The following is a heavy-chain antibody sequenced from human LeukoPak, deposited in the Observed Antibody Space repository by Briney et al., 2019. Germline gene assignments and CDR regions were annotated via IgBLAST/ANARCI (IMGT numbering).Heavy chain of an antibody. CDR2: IYHSGST. J-gene: IGHJ4*02. CDR3: ARLGRYYYDSSGYYLEVYIDY. CDR1: GYSLSSGYY. V-gene: IGHV4-38-2*01. D-gene: IGHD3-22*01. Sequence: SETLSLTCAVSGYSLSSGYYWGWIRQPPGKGLEWIGSIYHSGSTYYNPSLKSRVTISVDTSKNQFSLKLSSVTAADTAVYYWARLGRYYYDSSGYYLEVYIDYWGQGTLVTVSS.